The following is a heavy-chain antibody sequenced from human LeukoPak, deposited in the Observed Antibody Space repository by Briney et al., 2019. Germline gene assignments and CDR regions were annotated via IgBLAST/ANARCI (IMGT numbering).Heavy chain of an antibody. V-gene: IGHV3-23*01. CDR3: AKGGDYYGSGSYIDY. D-gene: IGHD3-10*01. Sequence: GGTLRLSCAASGFTFSSYGMSWVRQAPGKGLEWVSTISGGGGDTYYADSVKGRFTISRDNSKDTLYLQMNGLRAVDTALYYCAKGGDYYGSGSYIDYWGQGALVTVSS. CDR1: GFTFSSYG. CDR2: ISGGGGDT. J-gene: IGHJ4*02.